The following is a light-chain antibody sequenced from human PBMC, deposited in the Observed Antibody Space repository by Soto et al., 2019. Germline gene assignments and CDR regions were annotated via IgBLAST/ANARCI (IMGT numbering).Light chain of an antibody. CDR2: VAS. Sequence: DIQMTQSPSSLSASVGDRVTITCRASQGISNYLDWYQQQPGKVPKLLIYVASTLQSGVPSRFSGSGSGTDFTLTISSLQPEDVATYYCQKYNSAPSTFGQGTKVEIK. CDR3: QKYNSAPST. V-gene: IGKV1-27*01. CDR1: QGISNY. J-gene: IGKJ1*01.